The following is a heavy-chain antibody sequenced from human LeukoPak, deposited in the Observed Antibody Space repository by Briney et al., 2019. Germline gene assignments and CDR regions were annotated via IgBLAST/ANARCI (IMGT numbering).Heavy chain of an antibody. CDR3: ASETYYYGSGSRYNGV. V-gene: IGHV4-39*02. J-gene: IGHJ6*04. CDR2: MYYSGST. CDR1: GGSISSSGYY. D-gene: IGHD3-10*01. Sequence: SETLSLTCTVSGGSISSSGYYWGWIRQPPGKGLEWIGSMYYSGSTYYNPSLKSRVTISVDTSKNHFSLKLTSVTAADTAVHYCASETYYYGSGSRYNGVWGKGTTATVSS.